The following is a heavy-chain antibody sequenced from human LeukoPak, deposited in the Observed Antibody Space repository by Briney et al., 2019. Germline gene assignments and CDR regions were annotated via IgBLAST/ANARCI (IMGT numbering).Heavy chain of an antibody. V-gene: IGHV4-59*01. CDR3: ARDRRDLGVDY. Sequence: SETLSLTCTVSGGSISSYYWSWIRQPPGKGLEWIGYIYYSGSTNYNPSLKSRVTISVDTSKTQSSLKLSSVPAADTAVYYCARDRRDLGVDYWGQGTLVTVSS. D-gene: IGHD3-16*01. J-gene: IGHJ4*02. CDR2: IYYSGST. CDR1: GGSISSYY.